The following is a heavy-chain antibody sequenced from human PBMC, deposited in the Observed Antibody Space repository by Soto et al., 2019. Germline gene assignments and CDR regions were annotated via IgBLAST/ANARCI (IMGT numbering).Heavy chain of an antibody. CDR3: ASYSRYDISSGYYGYFDY. CDR1: AFTVSSNY. Sequence: PGRSLRLSCSASAFTVSSNYMSWFRQAPGKGLEWVSVIYSGGSTYYADSVKGRFTISRDNSKNTLYLQMNSLRAEDTALYYCASYSRYDISSGYYGYFDYWGKGSRVTVSS. CDR2: IYSGGST. V-gene: IGHV3-53*01. J-gene: IGHJ4*02. D-gene: IGHD3-3*01.